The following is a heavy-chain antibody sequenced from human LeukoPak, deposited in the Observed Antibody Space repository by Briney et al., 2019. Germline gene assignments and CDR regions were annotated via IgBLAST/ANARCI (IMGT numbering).Heavy chain of an antibody. V-gene: IGHV3-23*01. Sequence: GGSLRLSCAASGFTFSSYDMSWVRQAPGKGLEWVSSITLSGGSTFYADSVMGRFTISRDNFQNTLYLQMNSLSAEDTAVYYCAKRGNPAVGHHYLDVWGKGTTVSVSS. D-gene: IGHD2-2*01. CDR1: GFTFSSYD. CDR3: AKRGNPAVGHHYLDV. J-gene: IGHJ6*03. CDR2: ITLSGGST.